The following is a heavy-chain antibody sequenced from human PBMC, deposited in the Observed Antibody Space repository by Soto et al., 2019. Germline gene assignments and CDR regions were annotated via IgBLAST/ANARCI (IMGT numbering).Heavy chain of an antibody. D-gene: IGHD2-15*01. CDR3: AHRRGGYCSGGSCADAFDI. V-gene: IGHV2-5*02. CDR1: GFSLSTSGVG. Sequence: SGPTLVNPTQTLTLTCTFSGFSLSTSGVGVGWNRQPPGKAMEWLVLIYWDDDKRYSPSLKSRLTITKDTSKNQVVLTMTNMDPVDTATYYCAHRRGGYCSGGSCADAFDIWGQGTMVTVSS. CDR2: IYWDDDK. J-gene: IGHJ3*02.